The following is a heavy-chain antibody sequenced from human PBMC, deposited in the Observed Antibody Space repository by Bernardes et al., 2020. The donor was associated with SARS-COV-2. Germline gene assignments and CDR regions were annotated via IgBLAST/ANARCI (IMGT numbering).Heavy chain of an antibody. J-gene: IGHJ4*02. D-gene: IGHD3-22*01. V-gene: IGHV3-23*01. Sequence: GYLSPSRAASGFTISRYAMSWVRPAPGKGLEWVSGISGSGDRTNYAGSVKGRFTISRDTSKSTLYLQMNSLRAEDTAVYYCAKGRDSGYLVPFDYWGQGTLVTVSS. CDR3: AKGRDSGYLVPFDY. CDR1: GFTISRYA. CDR2: ISGSGDRT.